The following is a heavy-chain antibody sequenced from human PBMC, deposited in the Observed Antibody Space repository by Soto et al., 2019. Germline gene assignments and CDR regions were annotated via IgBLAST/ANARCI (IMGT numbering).Heavy chain of an antibody. CDR3: ARGAQACDLAYWHSEL. Sequence: QVQLQESGPGLVKPSETLSLTCTVSGGSISSYYWSWIRQPPGQGLDWIGYISYSGSVNYNPSLKGRVPISVDTPKSQFSLKVNSVTAADTAVYYCARGAQACDLAYWHSELWGRRTLVTVSS. D-gene: IGHD2-21*02. CDR2: ISYSGSV. J-gene: IGHJ2*01. CDR1: GGSISSYY. V-gene: IGHV4-59*12.